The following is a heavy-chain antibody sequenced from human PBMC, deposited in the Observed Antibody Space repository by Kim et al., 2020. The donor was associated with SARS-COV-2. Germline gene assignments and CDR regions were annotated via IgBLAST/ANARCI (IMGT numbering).Heavy chain of an antibody. V-gene: IGHV3-30*04. CDR1: GFTFGTYA. D-gene: IGHD3-10*01. J-gene: IGHJ4*02. Sequence: GGSLRLSCAASGFTFGTYAIHWVRQAPGKGLEWVAVISYDGSNKAYANSVGGRFSISRDNSKNMVYLQVTFLRVDDTAVYYCVRASGSTTTTTLTGLWGQGTLVTVSS. CDR3: VRASGSTTTTTLTGL. CDR2: ISYDGSNK.